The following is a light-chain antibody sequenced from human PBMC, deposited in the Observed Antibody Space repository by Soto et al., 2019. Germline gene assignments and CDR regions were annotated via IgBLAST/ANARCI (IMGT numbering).Light chain of an antibody. Sequence: EIVLTQSPGTLSLSPGERATLSCRASQSVSSSYLDWYQQKPGQAPRLLIYGASSRATGIPDRFSGSGSGPDFTLPISGLEHEDLAVYDCQQYSSSPPYTFGQGTKLEIK. CDR2: GAS. V-gene: IGKV3-20*01. CDR1: QSVSSSY. CDR3: QQYSSSPPYT. J-gene: IGKJ2*01.